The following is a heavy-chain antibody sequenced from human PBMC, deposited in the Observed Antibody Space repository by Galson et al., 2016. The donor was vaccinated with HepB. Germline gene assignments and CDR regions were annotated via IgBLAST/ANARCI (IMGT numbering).Heavy chain of an antibody. CDR3: VQGSTAPAV. J-gene: IGHJ6*04. CDR1: GFTVSTYD. CDR2: VRASGNGGTT. D-gene: IGHD2-2*01. V-gene: IGHV3-23*01. Sequence: SLRLSCAASGFTVSTYDMSWVRQAPGKGLQWVSVVRASGNGGTTHYADSVKGRFTISRDNSKNTLYLQMNSLTADDTAIYYCVQGSTAPAVWGKGTTVTVSS.